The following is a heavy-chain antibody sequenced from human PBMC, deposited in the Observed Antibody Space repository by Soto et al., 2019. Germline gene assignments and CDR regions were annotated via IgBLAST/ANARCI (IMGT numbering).Heavy chain of an antibody. D-gene: IGHD1-26*01. CDR3: ARDQVGASSFDC. V-gene: IGHV1-18*01. CDR2: ISSYNGDT. J-gene: IGHJ4*02. CDR1: GYTFTRSG. Sequence: ASVKVSCKASGYTFTRSGISWVRQAPGQGPEWMGWISSYNGDTNYAQTFRGRVTLTADKSTQTVYMTLSSLTTEDSGVYYCARDQVGASSFDCWGQGTRVTVSS.